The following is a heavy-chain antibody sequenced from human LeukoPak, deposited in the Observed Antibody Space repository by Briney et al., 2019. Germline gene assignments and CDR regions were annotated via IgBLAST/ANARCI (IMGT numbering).Heavy chain of an antibody. CDR3: ARLYEMARISPVGY. V-gene: IGHV5-51*01. CDR1: GYSFTSYW. Sequence: GESLKISCKGSGYSFTSYWIGWVRPMPGKGLEWMGIMYPGDSDIRYSPSFQGQVTISADKSISTAYLQWSSLKASDTAMYFCARLYEMARISPVGYWGQGTLVTVSS. D-gene: IGHD2-2*03. J-gene: IGHJ4*02. CDR2: MYPGDSDI.